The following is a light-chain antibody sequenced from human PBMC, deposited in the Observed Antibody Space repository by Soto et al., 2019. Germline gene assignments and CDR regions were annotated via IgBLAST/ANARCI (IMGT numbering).Light chain of an antibody. CDR2: EVN. CDR1: SSDVGSFNG. J-gene: IGLJ1*01. CDR3: NSYTTSSTYV. Sequence: QSALTQPPSVSGSPGQSVTISCTGTSSDVGSFNGVSWYQQPPGTAPKLMIYEVNNRPSGVPDRFSGSKSGNTASLTISGLQAEDEADYYCNSYTTSSTYVFGTGTKLTVL. V-gene: IGLV2-18*02.